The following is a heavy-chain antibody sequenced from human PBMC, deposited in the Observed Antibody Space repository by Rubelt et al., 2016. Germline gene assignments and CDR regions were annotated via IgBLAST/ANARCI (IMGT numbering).Heavy chain of an antibody. CDR1: GYTFTSYD. CDR2: MNPNSGNT. J-gene: IGHJ3*02. D-gene: IGHD3-22*01. Sequence: QVQLVQSGAEVKKPGASVKVSCKASGYTFTSYDINWVRQATGQGLEWMGWMNPNSGNTGFAQKFQGRVTMTRNTSISTAYMELSSLRSEETAVYYCARSVTMIVVVIDAFDIWGQGTMVTVSS. CDR3: ARSVTMIVVVIDAFDI. V-gene: IGHV1-8*01.